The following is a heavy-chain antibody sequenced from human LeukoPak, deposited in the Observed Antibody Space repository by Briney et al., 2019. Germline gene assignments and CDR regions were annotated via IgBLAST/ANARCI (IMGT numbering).Heavy chain of an antibody. V-gene: IGHV3-73*01. CDR1: GFTFSGSA. CDR3: TVPDWFDIDY. Sequence: GGSLRLSCAASGFTFSGSAMHWVRQASGKGLEWVGRIRSKANSYATAYAASVKGRFTISRDDPKNTAYLQMNSLKTEDTAVYYCTVPDWFDIDYWGQGTLVTVSS. D-gene: IGHD3/OR15-3a*01. CDR2: IRSKANSYAT. J-gene: IGHJ4*02.